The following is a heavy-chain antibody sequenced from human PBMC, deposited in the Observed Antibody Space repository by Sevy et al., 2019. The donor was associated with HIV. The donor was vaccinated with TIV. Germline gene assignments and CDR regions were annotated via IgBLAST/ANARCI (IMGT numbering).Heavy chain of an antibody. D-gene: IGHD3-10*01. CDR2: INSDGEST. V-gene: IGHV3-74*01. CDR3: ARGTRGVVDS. CDR1: GFTSNNFW. Sequence: GGSLRLSCAASGFTSNNFWLHWVRQAPGKGLVWVSRINSDGESTGYADFVKGRFTISRDNAKSTAYLQMNSLRADDTAIYYCARGTRGVVDSWGQGTLVTVSS. J-gene: IGHJ4*02.